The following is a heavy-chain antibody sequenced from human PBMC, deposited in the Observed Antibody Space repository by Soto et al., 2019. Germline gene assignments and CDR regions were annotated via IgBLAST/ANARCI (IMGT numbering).Heavy chain of an antibody. CDR2: IYYSGST. V-gene: IGHV4-31*03. Sequence: SETLSLTCTVSGGYISSGGYYWSWIRQHPGKGLEWIGYIYYSGSTYYNPSLKSRVTISVDTSKNQFSLKLSSVTAADTAVYYCARVQMYYYDSSGYQTAYFDYWGQGTLVTVLL. CDR1: GGYISSGGYY. J-gene: IGHJ4*02. CDR3: ARVQMYYYDSSGYQTAYFDY. D-gene: IGHD3-22*01.